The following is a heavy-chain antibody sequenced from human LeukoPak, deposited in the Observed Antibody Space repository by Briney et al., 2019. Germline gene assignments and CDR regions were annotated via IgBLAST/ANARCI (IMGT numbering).Heavy chain of an antibody. CDR3: ARQSVTVAGPPFDY. CDR1: GYSFTTYW. CDR2: IYPGDSDT. Sequence: GESLKISCKGSGYSFTTYWIGWVRQMPGKGLEWMGIIYPGDSDTRYSPSFQGQVIISADKSISTAYVQWSSLKASDTAMYYCARQSVTVAGPPFDYWGQGTLVIVSS. J-gene: IGHJ4*02. V-gene: IGHV5-51*01. D-gene: IGHD6-19*01.